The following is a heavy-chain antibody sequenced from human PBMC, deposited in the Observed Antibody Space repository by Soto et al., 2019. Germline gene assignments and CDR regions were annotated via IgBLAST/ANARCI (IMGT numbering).Heavy chain of an antibody. V-gene: IGHV6-1*01. J-gene: IGHJ5*01. CDR2: TYYRSKWYD. CDR1: GDGVSSNTVA. D-gene: IGHD3-3*01. Sequence: PSQTLSLTCAISGDGVSSNTVAWNWVRQSPSRGLEWLGRTYYRSKWYDDYAESVKSRITINPDTSKSQFSLHLNSVTLEDTAMYYCARSGFAHQEIWFDSRGEGTPVTV. CDR3: ARSGFAHQEIWFDS.